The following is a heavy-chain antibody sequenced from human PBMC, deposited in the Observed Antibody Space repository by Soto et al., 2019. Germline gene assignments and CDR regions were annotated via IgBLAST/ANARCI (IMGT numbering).Heavy chain of an antibody. J-gene: IGHJ1*01. V-gene: IGHV3-23*01. D-gene: IGHD3-10*01. CDR1: GFTFSSYW. CDR2: ISGSGGST. CDR3: ARDMVRGLYPEYFQH. Sequence: HPGGSLRLSCAASGFTFSSYWMSWVRQAPGKGLEWVSAISGSGGSTYYADSVKGRFTISRDNSKNTLYLQMNSLRAEDTAVYYCARDMVRGLYPEYFQHWGQGTLVTVSS.